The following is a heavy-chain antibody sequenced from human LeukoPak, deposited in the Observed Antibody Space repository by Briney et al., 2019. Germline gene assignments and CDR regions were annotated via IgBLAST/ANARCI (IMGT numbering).Heavy chain of an antibody. D-gene: IGHD3-3*01. CDR3: AKFFWSGYRTPIYGMDV. Sequence: PGGSLRLSCAASGFTFSSYAMSWVRQAPGKGLEWVSAISGSGGSTYYADSVKGRFTISRDNSKNTLYLQMNSLRAEDTAVYYCAKFFWSGYRTPIYGMDVWGQGTTVTVSS. CDR2: ISGSGGST. J-gene: IGHJ6*02. V-gene: IGHV3-23*01. CDR1: GFTFSSYA.